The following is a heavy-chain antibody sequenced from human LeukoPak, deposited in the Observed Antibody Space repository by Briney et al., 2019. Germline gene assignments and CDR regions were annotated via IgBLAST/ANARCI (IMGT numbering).Heavy chain of an antibody. CDR3: ARDLYSQY. CDR1: GFTLSAHW. CDR2: IKEDGSEK. J-gene: IGHJ4*02. Sequence: GGSLRLSCAASGFTLSAHWMSWVRQAPGKGPEWVANIKEDGSEKYYVDSVKGRFTISRDIAKNSLYLQMNSLRAEDTAVYYCARDLYSQYWGQGTLVTVSS. D-gene: IGHD2-21*01. V-gene: IGHV3-7*01.